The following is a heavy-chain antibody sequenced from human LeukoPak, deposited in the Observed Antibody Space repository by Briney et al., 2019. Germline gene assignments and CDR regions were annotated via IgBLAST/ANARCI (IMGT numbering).Heavy chain of an antibody. D-gene: IGHD3-10*02. CDR1: GDSVSSKSGA. V-gene: IGHV6-1*01. Sequence: SQTLSLTCGISGDSVSSKSGAWNWIRQSPSRGLEWLGRTYYTSKWYNEYAVSMKSRIIINSDTSKNQLSLHLDSVTPEDTAVYYCAREQLWSGRTRLDSSGQGTLVTVSS. CDR2: TYYTSKWYN. J-gene: IGHJ5*01. CDR3: AREQLWSGRTRLDS.